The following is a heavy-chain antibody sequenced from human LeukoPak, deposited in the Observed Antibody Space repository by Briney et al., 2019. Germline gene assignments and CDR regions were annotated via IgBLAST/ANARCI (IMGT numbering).Heavy chain of an antibody. Sequence: ASLRLSCAASGFTFSNCAMSWVRPAPGRGLEWVSGISGAGSGTYYADSVKGPFTISRDNSKSTLYLQINSLGAEDTAVYYCAKARGFLGRLADYWGQGKLVTVSS. D-gene: IGHD3-3*01. J-gene: IGHJ4*02. CDR2: ISGAGSGT. V-gene: IGHV3-23*01. CDR1: GFTFSNCA. CDR3: AKARGFLGRLADY.